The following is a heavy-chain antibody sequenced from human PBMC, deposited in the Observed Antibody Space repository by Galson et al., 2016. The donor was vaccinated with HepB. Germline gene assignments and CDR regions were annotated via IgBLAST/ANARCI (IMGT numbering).Heavy chain of an antibody. Sequence: SLRLSCAASGFTFTSHWMHWVRQAPGKGLEWVANINQGGGEKHYVDSVKGRFTISRDNSKNSLYLQMNSLRPEDTAVYYCANHRGWGQGTLVTVSS. V-gene: IGHV3-7*03. CDR1: GFTFTSHW. CDR2: INQGGGEK. D-gene: IGHD1-14*01. J-gene: IGHJ4*02. CDR3: ANHRG.